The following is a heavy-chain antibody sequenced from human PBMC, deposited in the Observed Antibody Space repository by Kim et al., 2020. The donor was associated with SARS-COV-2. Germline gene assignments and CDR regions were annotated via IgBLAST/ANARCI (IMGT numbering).Heavy chain of an antibody. J-gene: IGHJ6*02. Sequence: SETLSLTCTVSGGSISSSSYYWGWIRQPPGKGLEWIGSIYYSGSTYYNPSLKSRVTISVDTPKNQFSLKLSSVTAADTAVYYCASTDIVLVGGDGMDVWGQGTTVTVSS. V-gene: IGHV4-39*01. CDR1: GGSISSSSYY. D-gene: IGHD2-8*02. CDR3: ASTDIVLVGGDGMDV. CDR2: IYYSGST.